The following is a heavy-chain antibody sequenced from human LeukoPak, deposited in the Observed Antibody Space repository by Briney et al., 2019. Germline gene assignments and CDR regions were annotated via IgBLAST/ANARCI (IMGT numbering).Heavy chain of an antibody. CDR3: ARRGGDRGFDY. CDR1: GYTFTSYY. CDR2: INPSGGST. V-gene: IGHV1-46*01. J-gene: IGHJ4*02. D-gene: IGHD3-10*01. Sequence: ASVKVSCKASGYTFTSYYIHWVRQAPGQGLEWMGIINPSGGSTSYAQKFQGRVTMTRDTSTSTVYMELSSLRSEDTAVYYCARRGGDRGFDYWGQGTLVTVSS.